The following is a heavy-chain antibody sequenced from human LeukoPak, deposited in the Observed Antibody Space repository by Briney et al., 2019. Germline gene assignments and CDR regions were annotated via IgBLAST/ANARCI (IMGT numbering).Heavy chain of an antibody. CDR1: GASITSDTYY. J-gene: IGHJ5*02. Sequence: SETLSLTCTVSGASITSDTYYWGWVRQPPGKGLEWIGSIYHSGTTYYNPSLKSRVTVSVDTSNIQFSLKLTSVTAADTAVYFCTYGDFKNWFDPWGQGILVTVSS. D-gene: IGHD4-17*01. V-gene: IGHV4-39*07. CDR2: IYHSGTT. CDR3: TYGDFKNWFDP.